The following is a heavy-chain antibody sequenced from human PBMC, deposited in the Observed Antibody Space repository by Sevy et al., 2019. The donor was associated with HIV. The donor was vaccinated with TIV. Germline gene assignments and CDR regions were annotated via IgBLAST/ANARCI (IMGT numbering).Heavy chain of an antibody. D-gene: IGHD3-9*01. J-gene: IGHJ4*02. CDR1: GYTFTSYG. Sequence: ASVKVSCKASGYTFTSYGISWVRQAPGQGLEWMGWISVYKGNTNYAQKLQGRVTMTTDTSTSTAYMERRSLRSDDTAVYYCARAGYYSGYYDILTGLDYWGQGTLVTVSS. CDR2: ISVYKGNT. V-gene: IGHV1-18*01. CDR3: ARAGYYSGYYDILTGLDY.